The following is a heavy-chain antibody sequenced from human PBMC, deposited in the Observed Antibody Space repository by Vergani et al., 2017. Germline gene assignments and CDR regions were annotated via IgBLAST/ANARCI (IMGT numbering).Heavy chain of an antibody. V-gene: IGHV4-34*01. Sequence: QVQLQQWGAGLLKPSETLSLTCAVYGGSFSGYYWSWIRQPPGKGLEWIGEINHSGSTNYNPSLKSRVTISVDTSKNQFSLKLSSVTAADTAVYYCATGYCSSTSCYTVDYWGQGTLVTVSS. J-gene: IGHJ4*02. D-gene: IGHD2-2*02. CDR3: ATGYCSSTSCYTVDY. CDR2: INHSGST. CDR1: GGSFSGYY.